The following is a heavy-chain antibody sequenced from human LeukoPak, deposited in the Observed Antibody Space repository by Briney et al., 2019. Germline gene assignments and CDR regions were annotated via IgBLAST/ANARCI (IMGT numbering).Heavy chain of an antibody. V-gene: IGHV1-8*01. CDR2: MNPNSGNT. CDR3: ARGPDYDFWSGYFSRPDYFDY. D-gene: IGHD3-3*01. Sequence: ASVKVSCKASGYTFTSYDINWVRQATGQGLEWMGWMNPNSGNTGYAQKFQGRVTMTRNTSISTAYMELSSLRSEDTAVYYCARGPDYDFWSGYFSRPDYFDYWGQETLVTVSS. CDR1: GYTFTSYD. J-gene: IGHJ4*02.